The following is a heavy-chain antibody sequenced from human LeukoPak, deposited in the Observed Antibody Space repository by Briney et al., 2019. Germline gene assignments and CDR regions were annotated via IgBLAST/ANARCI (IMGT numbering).Heavy chain of an antibody. J-gene: IGHJ4*02. CDR1: GYTFTSYA. Sequence: ASVKVSCKASGYTFTSYAMNWVRQAPGQGLEWMGWINPNSGGTNYAQKFQGRVTMTRDTSISTAYMELSRLRSDDTAVYYCARDGADYYDSSGYDFGYWGQGTLVTVSS. CDR3: ARDGADYYDSSGYDFGY. V-gene: IGHV1-2*02. CDR2: INPNSGGT. D-gene: IGHD3-22*01.